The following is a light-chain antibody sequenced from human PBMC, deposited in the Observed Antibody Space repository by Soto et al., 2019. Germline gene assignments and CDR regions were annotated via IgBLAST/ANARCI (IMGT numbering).Light chain of an antibody. Sequence: EIVLTQSPGTLSLSPGERATLSCRASQSVSSSYLAWYQQKPGQAPRLLIYGASSRAIGIPDRFSGSGSGTDFTLTISRLEPEDFAVYYCQHYNSYSEAFGQGTKVELK. CDR1: QSVSSSY. J-gene: IGKJ1*01. CDR3: QHYNSYSEA. V-gene: IGKV3-20*01. CDR2: GAS.